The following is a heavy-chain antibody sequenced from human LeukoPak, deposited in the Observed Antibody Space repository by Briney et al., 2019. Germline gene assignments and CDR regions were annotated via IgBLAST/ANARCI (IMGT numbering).Heavy chain of an antibody. CDR2: ISGSGGST. CDR3: AKDGDSSSWPYFDY. D-gene: IGHD6-13*01. J-gene: IGHJ4*02. V-gene: IGHV3-23*01. Sequence: GGSLRLCCAASGFTFSSYAMSWVRQAPGKGLEWVSAISGSGGSTYYADSVKGRFTISRDNSKNTLYLQMNSLRAEDTAVYYCAKDGDSSSWPYFDYWGQGTLVTVSS. CDR1: GFTFSSYA.